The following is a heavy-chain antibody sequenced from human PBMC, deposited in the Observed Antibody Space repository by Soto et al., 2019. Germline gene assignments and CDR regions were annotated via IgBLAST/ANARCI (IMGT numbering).Heavy chain of an antibody. CDR2: FYNRGST. Sequence: QVQLQESGPGLVKPSETLSLTCTVSGDSVNSGSYYWSWIRQPPGKGLEWIGYFYNRGSTNYSSSLNSRVTISIDTYKNQVSLKLSSVTTADTAVYYCARSNSLRHWAAWYWVQGTLVNVSS. J-gene: IGHJ4*02. CDR3: ARSNSLRHWAAWY. V-gene: IGHV4-61*01. D-gene: IGHD7-27*01. CDR1: GDSVNSGSYY.